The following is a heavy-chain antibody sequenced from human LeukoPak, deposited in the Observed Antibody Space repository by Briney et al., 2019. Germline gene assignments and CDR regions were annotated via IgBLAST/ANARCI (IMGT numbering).Heavy chain of an antibody. V-gene: IGHV1-2*02. CDR2: INPNSGGT. D-gene: IGHD6-13*01. Sequence: ASVKVSCKASGYTFTGYYMHWVRQAPGQGLGWMGWINPNSGGTNYAQKFQGRVTMTRDTSISTAYMELSRLRPDDTAVYYCARGWEYSSSWYYYYYYYMDVWGKGTTVTISS. J-gene: IGHJ6*03. CDR3: ARGWEYSSSWYYYYYYYMDV. CDR1: GYTFTGYY.